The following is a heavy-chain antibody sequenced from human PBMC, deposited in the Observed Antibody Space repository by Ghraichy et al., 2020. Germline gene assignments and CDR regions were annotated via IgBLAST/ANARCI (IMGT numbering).Heavy chain of an antibody. CDR2: INPNSGDT. Sequence: ASVKVSCKPSGYTFTGYYLHWVRQAPGQGLEWMGWINPNSGDTKYAQNFQGRVTMTRDTSISTAYMELSRLTSDDTAVYYCARSLSSASHWGQGTLVTVFS. CDR3: ARSLSSASH. D-gene: IGHD2-2*01. CDR1: GYTFTGYY. V-gene: IGHV1-2*02. J-gene: IGHJ4*02.